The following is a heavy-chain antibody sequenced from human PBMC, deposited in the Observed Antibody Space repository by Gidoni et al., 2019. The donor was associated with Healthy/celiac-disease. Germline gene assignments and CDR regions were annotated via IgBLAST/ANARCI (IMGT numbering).Heavy chain of an antibody. Sequence: QVQLVEAGGGVVQPGRSVRLCCAAAGSTFSSYGMHWVRQAPGKGLAWVAVIWSDGSNKSYADSVTGRFTISRDNSKNTLYLQMNRLRAEDTAVYYCARKADYGDYPDYWGQGTLVTVSS. V-gene: IGHV3-33*01. CDR2: IWSDGSNK. J-gene: IGHJ4*02. CDR1: GSTFSSYG. D-gene: IGHD4-17*01. CDR3: ARKADYGDYPDY.